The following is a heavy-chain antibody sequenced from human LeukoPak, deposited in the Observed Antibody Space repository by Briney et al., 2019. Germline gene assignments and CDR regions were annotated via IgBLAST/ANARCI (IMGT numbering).Heavy chain of an antibody. D-gene: IGHD6-6*01. CDR2: IYTSGST. CDR3: ARDTEYSSSSYYYYYCMDV. J-gene: IGHJ6*03. V-gene: IGHV4-4*07. Sequence: SGTLSLTCTVSGGSISSYYWSWIRQPAGKGLEWIGRIYTSGSTNYNPSLKSRVTMSVDTSKNQFSLKLSSVTAADTAVYYCARDTEYSSSSYYYYYCMDVWGKGTTVTVSS. CDR1: GGSISSYY.